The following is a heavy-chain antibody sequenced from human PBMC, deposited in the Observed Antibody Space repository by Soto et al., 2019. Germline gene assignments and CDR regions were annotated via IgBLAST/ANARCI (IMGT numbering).Heavy chain of an antibody. V-gene: IGHV5-51*01. CDR2: IYPGDSYI. J-gene: IGHJ4*02. CDR3: ARRPYCNSGSCYSDY. D-gene: IGHD2-15*01. CDR1: GYIFTNYW. Sequence: PGESLKISCKGSGYIFTNYWIGWVRQMPGKGLEWMGIIYPGDSYIKYSPSFQGLVTISVDKSINTAYLQWSSLQASDTAIYFCARRPYCNSGSCYSDYWGQGTLVTVSS.